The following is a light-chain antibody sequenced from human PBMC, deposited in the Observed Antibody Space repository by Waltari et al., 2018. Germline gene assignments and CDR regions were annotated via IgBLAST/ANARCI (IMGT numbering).Light chain of an antibody. CDR1: NIGSNS. CDR2: DDN. Sequence: SSVLTQPPSVSVAPGQMARLTCGGDNIGSNSVHWYQQKPGQAPVLVVYDDNARPSGIPERFYGANSGNTATLTISRVEAGDEADYYCHLWDTSSDRGVFGGGTELTVL. CDR3: HLWDTSSDRGV. V-gene: IGLV3-21*02. J-gene: IGLJ3*02.